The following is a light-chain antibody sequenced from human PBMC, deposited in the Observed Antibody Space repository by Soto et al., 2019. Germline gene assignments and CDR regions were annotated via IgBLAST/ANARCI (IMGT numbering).Light chain of an antibody. Sequence: QSVMTQPPSVSAAPGQKVTISCSGSSSNIWGNSVSWYQQLPGTAPKLLIYDDNKRPSGIPDRFSGPKSGTSATLGITGFQTGDEADYYCGSWDSSLSAYVFGTGTKVTVL. J-gene: IGLJ1*01. V-gene: IGLV1-51*01. CDR2: DDN. CDR3: GSWDSSLSAYV. CDR1: SSNIWGNS.